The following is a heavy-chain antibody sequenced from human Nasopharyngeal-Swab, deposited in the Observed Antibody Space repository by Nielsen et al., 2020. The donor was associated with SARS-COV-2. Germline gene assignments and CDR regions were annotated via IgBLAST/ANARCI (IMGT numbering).Heavy chain of an antibody. V-gene: IGHV3-33*01. Sequence: GESLKISCAASGFTFSSYGMHWVRQAPGKGLEWVAVIWYDGSNKYYADSVKGRFTIPRDNSKNTLYLQMNSLRAEDTAVYYCARGVPAAAFDYWGQGTLVTVSS. CDR3: ARGVPAAAFDY. CDR2: IWYDGSNK. CDR1: GFTFSSYG. J-gene: IGHJ4*02. D-gene: IGHD2-2*01.